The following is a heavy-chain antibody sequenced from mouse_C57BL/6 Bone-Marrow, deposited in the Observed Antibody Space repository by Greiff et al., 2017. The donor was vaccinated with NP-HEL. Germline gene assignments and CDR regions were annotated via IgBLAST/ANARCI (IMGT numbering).Heavy chain of an antibody. J-gene: IGHJ1*03. V-gene: IGHV1-15*01. CDR3: TRDGYYIYWYFDV. Sequence: VQLQQSGAELVRPGASVTLSCKASGYTFTDYEMHWVKQTPVHGLEWIGAIDPETGGTAYNQKFKGKAILTAAKSSSTAYMELRSLTSEDSAVYYCTRDGYYIYWYFDVWGTGTTVTVSS. CDR2: IDPETGGT. CDR1: GYTFTDYE. D-gene: IGHD2-3*01.